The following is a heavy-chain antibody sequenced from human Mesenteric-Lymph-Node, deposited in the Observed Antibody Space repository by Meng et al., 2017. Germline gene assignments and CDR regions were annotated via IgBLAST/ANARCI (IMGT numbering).Heavy chain of an antibody. J-gene: IGHJ4*02. D-gene: IGHD3-22*01. CDR3: ARDKLREYRATMIVVVTRFDY. V-gene: IGHV1-18*01. CDR2: ISAYNGNT. Sequence: ASVKVSCKASGYTFTSYAMNWVRQAPGQGLEWMGWISAYNGNTNYAQKLQGRVTMTTDTSTSTAYMELRSLRSEDTAVYYCARDKLREYRATMIVVVTRFDYWGQGTLVTVSS. CDR1: GYTFTSYA.